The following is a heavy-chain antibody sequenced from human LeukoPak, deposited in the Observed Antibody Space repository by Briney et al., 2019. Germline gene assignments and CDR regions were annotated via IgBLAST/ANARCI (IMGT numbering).Heavy chain of an antibody. CDR3: ARQDGYEQPFDY. D-gene: IGHD5-24*01. V-gene: IGHV4-59*08. Sequence: SETLSPTCTVSGGSISSYYWSWIRQPPGKGLEWIGYIYYSGSTNYNPSLKSRVTISVDTSKNQFSLKLSSVTAADTAVYYCARQDGYEQPFDYWGQGTLVTVSS. CDR1: GGSISSYY. CDR2: IYYSGST. J-gene: IGHJ4*02.